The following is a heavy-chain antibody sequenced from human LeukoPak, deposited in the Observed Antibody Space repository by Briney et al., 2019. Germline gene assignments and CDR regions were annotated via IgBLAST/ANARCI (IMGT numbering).Heavy chain of an antibody. CDR3: VKGFVHPTYYFEY. V-gene: IGHV3-23*01. D-gene: IGHD3-10*01. Sequence: GGSLTLSCAGSGFTFSSYAMSWVRQAPGRGLEWVSVISDSGDYTSYADSVRGRFTISRDNSKNTLYLKMNSLRAEDTAVYFCVKGFVHPTYYFEYWGQGTLVTVSS. CDR2: ISDSGDYT. J-gene: IGHJ4*02. CDR1: GFTFSSYA.